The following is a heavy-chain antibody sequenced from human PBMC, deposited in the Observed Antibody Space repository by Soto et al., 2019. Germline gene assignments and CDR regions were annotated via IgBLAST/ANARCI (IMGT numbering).Heavy chain of an antibody. CDR1: GGSINAFY. CDR2: ISWSGNT. V-gene: IGHV4-59*13. J-gene: IGHJ4*02. CDR3: GRGWDDLLTGVWLSFDY. D-gene: IGHD3-9*01. Sequence: QVHLQESGPKQVKSSETLSLTCTVSGGSINAFYWNWIRQAPGKGLEWSGYISWSGNTKYSPSLRSRVTMSVDTSTNQFSLRLKSVTAADTAVYYCGRGWDDLLTGVWLSFDYWGRGTPVTVPS.